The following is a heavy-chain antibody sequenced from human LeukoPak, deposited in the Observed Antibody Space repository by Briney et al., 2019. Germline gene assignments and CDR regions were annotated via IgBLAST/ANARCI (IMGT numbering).Heavy chain of an antibody. CDR2: LNSDGTST. J-gene: IGHJ4*02. Sequence: GGSLRLSCAASRFTFSSYLMHWVRQAPGKGLVWVSRLNSDGTSTTYADSVEGRFTISRDNAKNALYLQMNSLKAGDSAVYYCARGLGGYGGVWGQGTLVTVSS. CDR1: RFTFSSYL. V-gene: IGHV3-74*01. CDR3: ARGLGGYGGV. D-gene: IGHD5-12*01.